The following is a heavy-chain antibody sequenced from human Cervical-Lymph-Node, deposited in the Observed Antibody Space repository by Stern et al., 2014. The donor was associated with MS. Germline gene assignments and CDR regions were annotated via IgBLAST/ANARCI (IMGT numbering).Heavy chain of an antibody. CDR1: GFGFSSFN. D-gene: IGHD2-15*01. CDR2: ISRGSSDI. Sequence: EDQLVESGGGLVQPGGSLRLSCAASGFGFSSFNMHWVRQAPGKGLEWVSYISRGSSDIYYGDSVKGRFTISRDNAKNSLYLQMNSLRDEDTAVYYCARDQWNCRGGSCYHYFDHGGQGTLVTVSS. CDR3: ARDQWNCRGGSCYHYFDH. J-gene: IGHJ4*02. V-gene: IGHV3-48*02.